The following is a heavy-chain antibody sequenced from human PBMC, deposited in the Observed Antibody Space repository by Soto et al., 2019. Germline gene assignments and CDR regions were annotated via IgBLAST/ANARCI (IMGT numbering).Heavy chain of an antibody. D-gene: IGHD5-12*01. CDR3: ARVLRGYSGYDTLYYYGMDV. CDR2: MNPNSGNT. V-gene: IGHV1-8*01. CDR1: GYTFTSYD. Sequence: QVQLVQSGAEVKKPGASVKVSCKASGYTFTSYDINWVRQATGQGLEWMGWMNPNSGNTGYAQKFQGRVTMTRNTSISTDYMELSSLRSEDTAVYYCARVLRGYSGYDTLYYYGMDVWGQGTTVTVSS. J-gene: IGHJ6*02.